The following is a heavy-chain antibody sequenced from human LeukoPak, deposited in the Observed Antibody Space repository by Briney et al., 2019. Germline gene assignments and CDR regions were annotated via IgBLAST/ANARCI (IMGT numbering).Heavy chain of an antibody. V-gene: IGHV3-23*01. CDR3: ARRVYNSGWYIDY. J-gene: IGHJ4*02. D-gene: IGHD6-19*01. CDR2: ISGSGGST. CDR1: GFTFSSYG. Sequence: GGSLRLSCAASGFTFSSYGMHWVRQAPGKGLEWVSAISGSGGSTYYADSVKGRFTISRDNAKNSLYLQMNSLRAEDTAVYYCARRVYNSGWYIDYWGQGTLVTVSS.